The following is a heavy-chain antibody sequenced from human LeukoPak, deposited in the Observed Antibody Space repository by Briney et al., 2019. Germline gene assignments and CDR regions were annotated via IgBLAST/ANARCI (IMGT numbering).Heavy chain of an antibody. V-gene: IGHV4-34*01. J-gene: IGHJ6*03. CDR1: GGSFSGYY. Sequence: SETLSLTCAVYGGSFSGYYWSWIRQPPGKGLEWIGEINHSGSTNYNPSLKSRVTISVDMSKNQFSLKLSAVTAADTAVYYCASVRRGFGESSKYYSYYYMHVWGNGTTVTIAS. CDR3: ASVRRGFGESSKYYSYYYMHV. D-gene: IGHD3-10*01. CDR2: INHSGST.